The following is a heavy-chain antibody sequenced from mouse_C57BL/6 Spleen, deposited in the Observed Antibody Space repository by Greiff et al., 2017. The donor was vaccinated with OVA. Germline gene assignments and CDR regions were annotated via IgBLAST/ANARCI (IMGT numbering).Heavy chain of an antibody. D-gene: IGHD2-3*01. V-gene: IGHV1-18*01. CDR1: GYTFTDYN. J-gene: IGHJ1*03. CDR2: INPNNGGT. Sequence: VQLKESGPELVKPGASVKIPCKASGYTFTDYNMDWVKQSHGKSLEWIGDINPNNGGTIYNQKFKGKAKLTVDKSSSTAYMELRSLTSEDTAVYYCARRGDGYYDYWYFDVWGTGTTVTVSS. CDR3: ARRGDGYYDYWYFDV.